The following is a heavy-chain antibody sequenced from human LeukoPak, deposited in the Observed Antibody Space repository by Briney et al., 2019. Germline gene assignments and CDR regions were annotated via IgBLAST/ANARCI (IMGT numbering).Heavy chain of an antibody. Sequence: GGSLRLSCGASGFTFRSYEMHWVRQAPGKGLEWVSYISSSGTTRYYADSVKGRFTISRDNAKNSLYLQMNSLRAEDTAVYYCARDRRKYNYDGSGYPPYWGQGTLVTVSS. CDR3: ARDRRKYNYDGSGYPPY. CDR1: GFTFRSYE. D-gene: IGHD3-22*01. J-gene: IGHJ4*02. V-gene: IGHV3-48*03. CDR2: ISSSGTTR.